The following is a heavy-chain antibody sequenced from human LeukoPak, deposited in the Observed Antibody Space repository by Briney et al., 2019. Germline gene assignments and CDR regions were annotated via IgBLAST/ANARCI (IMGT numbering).Heavy chain of an antibody. J-gene: IGHJ5*02. CDR1: GGSISSYY. Sequence: SETLSLTCTVSGGSISSYYWSWIRQPPGKGLEWIGYIYYSGSTNYNPSLKSRVTISVDTSKNQFSLKLSSVTAADTAVYYCARRGYDSPWSHGTLVTVSS. CDR2: IYYSGST. D-gene: IGHD3-22*01. CDR3: ARRGYDSP. V-gene: IGHV4-59*08.